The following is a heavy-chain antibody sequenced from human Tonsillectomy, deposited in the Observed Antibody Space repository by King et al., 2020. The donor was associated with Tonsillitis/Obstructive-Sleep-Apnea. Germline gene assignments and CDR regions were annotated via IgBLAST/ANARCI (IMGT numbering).Heavy chain of an antibody. CDR2: IYYTGGT. CDR1: GGSISSYY. Sequence: VQLQESGPGLVKPSETLSLTCTVSGGSISSYYWSWIRQPPGRGLECIGYIYYTGGTNYNPSLKSRVTISVDTSKNQFSLKLSSVTAADPAVYYCAREGAVMKAFDIWGQGTMVTVSS. CDR3: AREGAVMKAFDI. J-gene: IGHJ3*02. V-gene: IGHV4-59*01. D-gene: IGHD2-8*01.